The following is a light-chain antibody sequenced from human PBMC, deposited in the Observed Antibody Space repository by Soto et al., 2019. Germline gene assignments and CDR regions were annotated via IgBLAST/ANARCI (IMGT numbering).Light chain of an antibody. V-gene: IGLV2-8*01. CDR3: ATWDDSLNGVV. CDR2: EVS. CDR1: SSDVGAYNY. J-gene: IGLJ2*01. Sequence: QSALTQSPSASGSPGQSVTISCTGTSSDVGAYNYVSWYQQHPGKAPKVMIYEVSKRPSGVPDRFSGSKSGNTASLTVSGLQAEDEADYYCATWDDSLNGVVFGGGTKLTVL.